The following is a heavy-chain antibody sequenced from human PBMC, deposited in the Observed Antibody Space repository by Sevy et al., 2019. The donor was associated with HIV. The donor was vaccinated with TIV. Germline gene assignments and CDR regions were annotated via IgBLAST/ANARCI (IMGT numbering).Heavy chain of an antibody. CDR3: ARDGGYDSRGYDLSNY. CDR1: GFTFSTYA. J-gene: IGHJ4*02. CDR2: ISYDGSNT. V-gene: IGHV3-30-3*01. Sequence: GGSLRLSCAASGFTFSTYAMHWVRQAPGKGLEWVAVISYDGSNTYYADSVKDRFTISRDSSKNTLYLQMNSLRAEATAVYFCARDGGYDSRGYDLSNYWGQGTLVTVSS. D-gene: IGHD3-22*01.